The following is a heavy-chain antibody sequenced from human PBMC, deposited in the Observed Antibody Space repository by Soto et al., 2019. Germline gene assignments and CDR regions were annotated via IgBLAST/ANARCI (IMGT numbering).Heavy chain of an antibody. Sequence: KTSETLSLTCAVYGGSFSGYFWSWIRQPAIKGLDWIGEINHSGSTNYNPSLKSRVTISVDTSKNQFSLKPSSVTAADTAVYYCARGGYGSGLNWFDPWGQGTLVTVSS. J-gene: IGHJ5*02. CDR3: ARGGYGSGLNWFDP. V-gene: IGHV4-34*01. D-gene: IGHD3-10*01. CDR1: GGSFSGYF. CDR2: INHSGST.